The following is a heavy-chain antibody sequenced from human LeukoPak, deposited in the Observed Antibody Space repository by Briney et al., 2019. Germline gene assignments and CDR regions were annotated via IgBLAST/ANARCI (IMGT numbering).Heavy chain of an antibody. CDR2: ISGSGGST. CDR1: GFTFSSYA. CDR3: AKIRAAAAGPQEFDY. J-gene: IGHJ4*02. D-gene: IGHD6-13*01. Sequence: GGSLRLSCAASGFTFSSYAMSWVRQAPGKGLEWVSAISGSGGSTYYADSVKGRFSISRDNSKNTLYLQMNSLRAEDTAVYYCAKIRAAAAGPQEFDYWGQGTLVTVSS. V-gene: IGHV3-23*01.